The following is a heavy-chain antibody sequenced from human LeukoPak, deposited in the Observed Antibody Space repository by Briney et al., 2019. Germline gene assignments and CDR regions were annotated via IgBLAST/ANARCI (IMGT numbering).Heavy chain of an antibody. CDR2: ISSSSSYI. CDR1: GFTFSSYS. J-gene: IGHJ4*02. V-gene: IGHV3-21*01. D-gene: IGHD3-22*01. CDR3: ARDRDYYDSSGYPDY. Sequence: GGSLRLSCAASGFTFSSYSMNWVRQAPGKGLEWVSSISSSSSYIYHADSVKGRFTISRDNAKNSLYLQMNSLRAEDTAVYYCARDRDYYDSSGYPDYWGQGTLVTVSS.